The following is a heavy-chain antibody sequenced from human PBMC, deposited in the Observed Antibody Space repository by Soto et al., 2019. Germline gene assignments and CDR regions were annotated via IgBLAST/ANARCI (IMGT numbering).Heavy chain of an antibody. V-gene: IGHV3-23*01. D-gene: IGHD2-21*02. CDR1: GFTFSSYA. J-gene: IGHJ4*02. Sequence: GGSLRLSCAASGFTFSSYAMSWVRQAPGKGLKWVSGISGSGGSTYYADSVKGRFTISRDNSKNTLYLQMNSLRADDTAVYYCAKSLLLCGPYCYPYYFDYWGQVTLVTVSS. CDR3: AKSLLLCGPYCYPYYFDY. CDR2: ISGSGGST.